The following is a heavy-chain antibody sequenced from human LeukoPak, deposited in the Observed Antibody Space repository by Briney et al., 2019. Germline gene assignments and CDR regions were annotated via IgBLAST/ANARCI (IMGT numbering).Heavy chain of an antibody. J-gene: IGHJ6*03. Sequence: ASVKVSCKASGYTFTSYDINWVRQATGQGLEWMGWMNPNSGNTGYAQKFQGRVTITRNTSISTAYMELSILRSEDTAVYYCAREGRGFDILTGDYYYMDVWGKGTTVTVSS. CDR2: MNPNSGNT. D-gene: IGHD3-9*01. V-gene: IGHV1-8*03. CDR3: AREGRGFDILTGDYYYMDV. CDR1: GYTFTSYD.